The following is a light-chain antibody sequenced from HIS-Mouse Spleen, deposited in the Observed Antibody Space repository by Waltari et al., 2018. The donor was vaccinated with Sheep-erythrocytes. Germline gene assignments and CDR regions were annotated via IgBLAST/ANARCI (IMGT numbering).Light chain of an antibody. CDR2: EGS. Sequence: QSALTQPASVSGSPGQSITISCTGTSSDVASYNLVSWYQQHPGKAPKLTIYEGSKRPSGVSNRFSGSKSGNTASLTISGLQAEDEADYYCCSYAGSSTLVFGGGTKLTVL. J-gene: IGLJ2*01. CDR3: CSYAGSSTLV. V-gene: IGLV2-23*01. CDR1: SSDVASYNL.